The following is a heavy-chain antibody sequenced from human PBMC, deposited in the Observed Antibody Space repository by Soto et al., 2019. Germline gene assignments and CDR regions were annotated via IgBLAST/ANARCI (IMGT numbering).Heavy chain of an antibody. V-gene: IGHV1-69*13. J-gene: IGHJ3*02. CDR1: GGTFSSYA. D-gene: IGHD2-15*01. CDR3: ARDGPPYCSGGSCYSDDFDI. Sequence: ASVKVSCKASGGTFSSYAISWVRQAPGQGLEWMGGIIPIFGTANYAQKFQGGVTITADESTSTAYMELSSLRSEDTAVYYCARDGPPYCSGGSCYSDDFDIWGQGTMVTVSS. CDR2: IIPIFGTA.